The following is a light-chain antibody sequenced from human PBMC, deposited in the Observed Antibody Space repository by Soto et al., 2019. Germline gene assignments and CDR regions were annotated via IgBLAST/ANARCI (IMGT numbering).Light chain of an antibody. CDR3: SSYSGSDTYVL. CDR1: SSDVGRYDY. V-gene: IGLV2-14*01. J-gene: IGLJ2*01. CDR2: EVG. Sequence: QSALTQPASVSESPGQSITISCTGTSSDVGRYDYVSWYQQHPGTAPKLIIFEVGLWPSGISNRFSGSKSGNTASLTISGLQPEDEAHYYCSSYSGSDTYVLFGGGTQLTVL.